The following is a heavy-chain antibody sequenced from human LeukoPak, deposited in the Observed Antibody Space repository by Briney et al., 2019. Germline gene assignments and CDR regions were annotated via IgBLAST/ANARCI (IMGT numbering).Heavy chain of an antibody. CDR3: AREGIAKDYYDSSGYYFNLHNWFDP. D-gene: IGHD3-22*01. V-gene: IGHV4-39*07. CDR2: IYYSGST. Sequence: SETLSLTCTVSGGSISSSSYYWGWIRQPPGKGLEWIRSIYYSGSTYYNPSLKSRVTISVDTSKNQFSLKLSSVTAADTAVYYCAREGIAKDYYDSSGYYFNLHNWFDPWGQGTLVTVSS. CDR1: GGSISSSSYY. J-gene: IGHJ5*02.